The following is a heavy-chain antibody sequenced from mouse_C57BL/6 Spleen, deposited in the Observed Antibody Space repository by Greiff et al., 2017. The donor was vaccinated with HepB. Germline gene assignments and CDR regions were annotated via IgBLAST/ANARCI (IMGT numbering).Heavy chain of an antibody. Sequence: VQLKESGAELVRPGSSVKMSCKTSGYTFTSYGINWVKQRPGQGLEWIGYIYIGNGYTEYNEKFKGKATLTSDTSSSTAYMQLSSLTSEDSAIYFCARCYGNYDHAMDYWGQGTSVTVSS. CDR1: GYTFTSYG. D-gene: IGHD2-1*01. V-gene: IGHV1-58*01. J-gene: IGHJ4*01. CDR2: IYIGNGYT. CDR3: ARCYGNYDHAMDY.